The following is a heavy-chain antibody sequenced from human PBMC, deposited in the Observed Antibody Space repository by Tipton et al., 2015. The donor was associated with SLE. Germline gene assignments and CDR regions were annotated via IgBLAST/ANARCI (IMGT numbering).Heavy chain of an antibody. Sequence: GLVKPSETLSLTCTVSGGSISSHYWSWIRQPPGKGLEWIGYIYNSGRTYYDPSLKSRVTISVDTSKNQFSLKVTSVTAADTAVYFCARDSQYCSSTSCYAHWGQGTLVTVSS. CDR3: ARDSQYCSSTSCYAH. CDR1: GGSISSHY. V-gene: IGHV4-4*09. CDR2: IYNSGRT. D-gene: IGHD2-2*01. J-gene: IGHJ4*02.